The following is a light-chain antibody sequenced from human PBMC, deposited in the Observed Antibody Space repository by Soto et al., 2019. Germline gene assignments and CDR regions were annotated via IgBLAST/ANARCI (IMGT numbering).Light chain of an antibody. J-gene: IGLJ3*02. CDR3: QSRDSSLSSSWV. CDR2: HNN. Sequence: QAVVTQPPSVSGAPGQRVTISCTGSSSNIGAGYDVHWYQQLPGAAPKLLISHNNNRPSGVPDRFSGSKSGTSASLAITGLQADDEAVYYCQSRDSSLSSSWVFGGGTKLTVL. CDR1: SSNIGAGYD. V-gene: IGLV1-40*01.